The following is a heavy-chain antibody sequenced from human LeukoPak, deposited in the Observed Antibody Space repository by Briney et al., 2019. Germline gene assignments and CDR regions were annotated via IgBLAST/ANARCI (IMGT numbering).Heavy chain of an antibody. V-gene: IGHV3-33*01. CDR1: RITLSTYC. J-gene: IGHJ4*02. CDR2: LVCWRSE. D-gene: IGHD6-13*01. CDR3: ATEKDSGSSFDY. Sequence: GALRLSCGASRITLSTYCMDLGRQAPGQGLELGASILVCWRSEILGGSGEGRFTISRDDSKNTLYLQMNSLRAEDTAVYYCATEKDSGSSFDYWGQGTLVTVSS.